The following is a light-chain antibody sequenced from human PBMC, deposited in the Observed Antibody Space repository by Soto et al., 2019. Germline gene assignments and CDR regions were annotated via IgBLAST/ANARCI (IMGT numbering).Light chain of an antibody. CDR3: QQLNTFPFT. Sequence: AIQLTQSPSSLSASVGDRVTITCRASQGISSALAWYQHKPPKPPKLLIYDASSLQSGVPSRFSGSESGTDCTLTISSLQPDDFAIYYCQQLNTFPFTFGQGTRLEIK. CDR2: DAS. V-gene: IGKV1-13*02. CDR1: QGISSA. J-gene: IGKJ5*01.